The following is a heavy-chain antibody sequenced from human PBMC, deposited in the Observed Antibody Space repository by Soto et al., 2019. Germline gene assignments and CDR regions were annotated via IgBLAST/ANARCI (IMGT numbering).Heavy chain of an antibody. CDR1: GGSVSSGSYY. J-gene: IGHJ4*02. D-gene: IGHD3-22*01. CDR3: ARDSRKNYDSSGKTDY. V-gene: IGHV4-61*01. CDR2: IYYSGST. Sequence: PSETLSLTCTVSGGSVSSGSYYWSWIRQPPGKGLEWIGYIYYSGSTNYNPSLKSRVTISVDTSKNQFSLKLSSVTAADTAVYYCARDSRKNYDSSGKTDYWGQGTLVTVSS.